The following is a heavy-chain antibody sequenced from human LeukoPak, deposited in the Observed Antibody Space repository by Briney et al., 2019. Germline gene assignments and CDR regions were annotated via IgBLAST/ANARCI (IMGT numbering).Heavy chain of an antibody. J-gene: IGHJ4*02. D-gene: IGHD6-19*01. CDR1: GFTFSSYA. V-gene: IGHV3-30-3*01. CDR2: ISYDGSNK. Sequence: PGRSLRLSCAASGFTFSSYAMHWVRQAPGKGLEWVAVISYDGSNKYYADSVEGRFTISRDNSRNTLYLQMNSLRAEDTAVYYCASSSGWIDYWGQGTLVTVSS. CDR3: ASSSGWIDY.